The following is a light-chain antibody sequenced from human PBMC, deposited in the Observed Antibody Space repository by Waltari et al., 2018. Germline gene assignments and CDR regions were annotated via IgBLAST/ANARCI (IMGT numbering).Light chain of an antibody. V-gene: IGKV1-9*01. J-gene: IGKJ4*01. CDR3: QQVNGYPLT. CDR1: QGITTY. Sequence: DIQLTQSPSFLSASVGDRVTITCRASQGITTYLVWYQQQPGKAPKVLIYAASTLQSGVPSRCSGSGSGTEFTLTITSLQPEDFATYYCQQVNGYPLTFGGGTKVEIK. CDR2: AAS.